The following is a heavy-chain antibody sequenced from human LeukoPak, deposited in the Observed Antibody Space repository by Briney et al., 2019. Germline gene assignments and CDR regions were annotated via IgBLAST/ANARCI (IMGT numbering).Heavy chain of an antibody. D-gene: IGHD4-17*01. V-gene: IGHV1-18*01. CDR3: AANVMTTVTTYYYYGMDV. J-gene: IGHJ6*02. CDR1: GYTFTSYG. Sequence: SVKVSCKASGYTFTSYGISWVRQAPGQGLEWMGWISAYNGNTNYAQKLQGRVTMTTDTSTSTAYMELRSLRSDDTAVYYCAANVMTTVTTYYYYGMDVWGQGTTVTVSS. CDR2: ISAYNGNT.